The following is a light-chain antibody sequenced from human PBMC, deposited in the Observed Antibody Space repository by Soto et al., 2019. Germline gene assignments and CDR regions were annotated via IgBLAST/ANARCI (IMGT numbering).Light chain of an antibody. CDR3: QQYNSYSWT. J-gene: IGKJ1*01. CDR2: AAS. CDR1: ESISNN. V-gene: IGKV1-16*01. Sequence: DIQMTQSPSSLSASVGDRVTITCRASESISNNLNWYQHKPGKAPKVLIYAASSLQSGVPSRFSGSGSGTDFILTISSLQPDDFATYYCQQYNSYSWTFGQGTKVEIK.